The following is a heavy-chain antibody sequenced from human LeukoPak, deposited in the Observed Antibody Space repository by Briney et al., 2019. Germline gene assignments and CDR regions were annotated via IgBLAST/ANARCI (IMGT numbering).Heavy chain of an antibody. J-gene: IGHJ4*02. D-gene: IGHD2-2*01. Sequence: ASVKVSCKASGYTFTGYYMHWVRPAPGQGLEWMGWINPNSGGTNYAQKFQGRVTMTRDTSISTAYMELSRLRSDDTAVYYCAREYLPIVVVPAADVSWYFDYWGQGTLVTVSS. V-gene: IGHV1-2*02. CDR3: AREYLPIVVVPAADVSWYFDY. CDR1: GYTFTGYY. CDR2: INPNSGGT.